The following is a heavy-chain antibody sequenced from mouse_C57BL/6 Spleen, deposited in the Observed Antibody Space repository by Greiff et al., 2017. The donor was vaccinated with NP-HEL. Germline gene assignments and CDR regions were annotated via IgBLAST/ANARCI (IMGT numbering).Heavy chain of an antibody. CDR3: ARYYYGSSGWAMDY. CDR2: IWSGGST. D-gene: IGHD1-1*01. J-gene: IGHJ4*01. Sequence: VKLQESGPGLVQPSQSLSITCTVSGFSLTSYGVHWVRQSPGKGLEWLGVIWSGGSTDYNAAFISRLSISKDNSKSQVFFKMNSLQADDTAIYYCARYYYGSSGWAMDYWGQGTSVTVSS. V-gene: IGHV2-2*01. CDR1: GFSLTSYG.